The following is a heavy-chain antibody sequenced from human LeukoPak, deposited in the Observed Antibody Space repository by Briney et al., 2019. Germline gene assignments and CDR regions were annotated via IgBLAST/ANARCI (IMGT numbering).Heavy chain of an antibody. CDR1: GYTFTGYY. J-gene: IGHJ4*02. V-gene: IGHV1-2*06. CDR3: ARSITMIVVVKGAHFDY. Sequence: ASVKVSCKASGYTFTGYYMHWVRQAPGQGPEWMGRINPNSGGTNYAQKFQGRVTMTRDTSISTAYMELSRLRSDDTAVYYCARSITMIVVVKGAHFDYWGQGTLVTVSS. D-gene: IGHD3-22*01. CDR2: INPNSGGT.